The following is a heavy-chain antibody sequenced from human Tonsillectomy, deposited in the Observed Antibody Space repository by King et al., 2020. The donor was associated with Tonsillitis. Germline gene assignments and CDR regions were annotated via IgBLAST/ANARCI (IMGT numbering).Heavy chain of an antibody. CDR1: GFTFDDYA. Sequence: QLVQSGGGLVQPGRSLRLSCAASGFTFDDYAMHWVRQAPGKGLEWVSGNTWNSGSIGYADSVKGRFTISRDNAKNSLYLQMNSLRAEDTALYYCAKGVRYGSGSFDYWGQGTLVTVSA. D-gene: IGHD3-10*01. CDR2: NTWNSGSI. J-gene: IGHJ4*02. CDR3: AKGVRYGSGSFDY. V-gene: IGHV3-9*01.